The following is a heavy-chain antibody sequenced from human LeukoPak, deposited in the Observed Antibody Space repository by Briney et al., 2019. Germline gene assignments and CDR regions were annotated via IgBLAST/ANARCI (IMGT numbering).Heavy chain of an antibody. D-gene: IGHD6-13*01. CDR2: INTNTGNP. J-gene: IGHJ3*02. CDR1: GYTFTSYA. V-gene: IGHV7-4-1*02. CDR3: ARGRAGTTMSAFDI. Sequence: GASVKVSCKASGYTFTSYAMNWVRQAPGQGLEWMGWINTNTGNPTYAQGFTGRFVFSLDTSVSTAYLQISSLRAEDTAVYYCARGRAGTTMSAFDIWGLGTMVTVSS.